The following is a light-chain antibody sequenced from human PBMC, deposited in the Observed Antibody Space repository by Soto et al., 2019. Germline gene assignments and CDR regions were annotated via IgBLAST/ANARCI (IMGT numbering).Light chain of an antibody. J-gene: IGKJ5*01. Sequence: EVVMTQSPATLSVSPGERATLSCRASQSVSSNLAWYQQKPGQAPRLLIYGASTRATGIPARFSGSGSGKEFTLTINSLQSEDFAVFYCQQYNQWPITFGQGTRLEIK. V-gene: IGKV3-15*01. CDR3: QQYNQWPIT. CDR1: QSVSSN. CDR2: GAS.